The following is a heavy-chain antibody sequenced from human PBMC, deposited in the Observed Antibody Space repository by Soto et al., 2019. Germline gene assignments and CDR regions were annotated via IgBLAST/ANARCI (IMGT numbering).Heavy chain of an antibody. V-gene: IGHV1-69*13. J-gene: IGHJ3*02. CDR2: IIPIFGTA. CDR1: GGTFSSYA. CDR3: ATSLRVDYDILTGHQGGAFDI. Sequence: ASVKVSCKASGGTFSSYAISWVRQAPGQGLEWMGGIIPIFGTANYAQKFQGRVTITADESTSTAYMELSSLRSEDTAVYYCATSLRVDYDILTGHQGGAFDIWGQGTMVTVSS. D-gene: IGHD3-9*01.